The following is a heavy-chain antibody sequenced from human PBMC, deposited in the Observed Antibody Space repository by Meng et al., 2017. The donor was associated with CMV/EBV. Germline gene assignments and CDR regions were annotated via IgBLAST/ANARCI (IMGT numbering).Heavy chain of an antibody. D-gene: IGHD5-18*01. CDR1: GYTFTSYD. V-gene: IGHV1-8*01. CDR2: MNPNSGNT. Sequence: ASVKVSCKASGYTFTSYDINWVRQATGQGLEWMGWMNPNSGNTGYAQKFQGRVTMTRNTSISTAYMELSSLRSEDTAVHYCAREGRGYSYGYYYYYGMDVWGQGTTVTVSS. J-gene: IGHJ6*02. CDR3: AREGRGYSYGYYYYYGMDV.